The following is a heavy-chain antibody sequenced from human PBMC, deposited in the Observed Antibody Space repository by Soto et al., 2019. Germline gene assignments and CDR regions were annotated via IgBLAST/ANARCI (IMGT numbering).Heavy chain of an antibody. CDR3: AGGQEGVVATH. V-gene: IGHV4-34*01. D-gene: IGHD5-12*01. CDR2: IKDGGYT. J-gene: IGHJ4*02. Sequence: QVQLQQWGAGLLKPSETLSLNCAVNGGSLSGYYWSWICQPPGKGLEWIGEIKDGGYTNYSPSLKSRATISSDTSNNQFSLRLNSVTAADTGVYYCAGGQEGVVATHWDQGALVTVSS. CDR1: GGSLSGYY.